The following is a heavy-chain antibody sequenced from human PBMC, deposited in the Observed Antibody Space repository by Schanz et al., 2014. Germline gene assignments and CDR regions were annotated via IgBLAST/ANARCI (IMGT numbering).Heavy chain of an antibody. V-gene: IGHV3-72*01. CDR1: GFTVSNSY. D-gene: IGHD3-9*01. CDR3: ARRNFYDKSAAFDY. Sequence: DVQLVDSGGGLVQPGGSLRLSCAASGFTVSNSYIHWVRQAPGKGLEWVGHSRNKGHSYTSEYAASVKGRFTISRDESESSLYLQMDSLKTEDTAVYYCARRNFYDKSAAFDYWGQGSLVNVSS. J-gene: IGHJ4*02. CDR2: SRNKGHSYTS.